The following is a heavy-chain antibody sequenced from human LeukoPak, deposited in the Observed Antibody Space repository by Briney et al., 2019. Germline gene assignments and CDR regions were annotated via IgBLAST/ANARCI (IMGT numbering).Heavy chain of an antibody. Sequence: SETLSLTCTVSGGSISSYYWSWIRQPPGKGLEWIGYVYYSGSTNYNPSLKSRVTISVDTSKNQFSLKLSSVTAADTAVYYCAREMPSYDILTGYYGSPFDYWGQGTLVTVSS. CDR2: VYYSGST. CDR1: GGSISSYY. V-gene: IGHV4-59*12. CDR3: AREMPSYDILTGYYGSPFDY. J-gene: IGHJ4*02. D-gene: IGHD3-9*01.